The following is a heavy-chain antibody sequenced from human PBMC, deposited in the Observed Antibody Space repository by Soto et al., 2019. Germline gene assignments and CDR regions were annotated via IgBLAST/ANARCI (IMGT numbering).Heavy chain of an antibody. CDR2: IIPISGIT. D-gene: IGHD4-17*01. CDR1: GGTFSSYT. Sequence: ASVKVSCKASGGTFSSYTISWVRQAPGQGLEWMGRIIPISGITNYAQKFQGWVTMTRDTSISTAYMELSRLRSDDTAVYYCARGHYGDYVGFDYWGQGTLVTVSS. CDR3: ARGHYGDYVGFDY. J-gene: IGHJ4*02. V-gene: IGHV1-2*04.